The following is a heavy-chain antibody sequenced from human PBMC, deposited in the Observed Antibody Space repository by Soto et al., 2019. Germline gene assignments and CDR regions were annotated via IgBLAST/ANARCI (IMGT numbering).Heavy chain of an antibody. D-gene: IGHD5-18*01. CDR2: ISYDGSNK. J-gene: IGHJ4*02. CDR3: ASDLTAMFTLDY. CDR1: GFTFSSYA. V-gene: IGHV3-30-3*01. Sequence: QVQLVESGGGVVQPGRSLRLSCAASGFTFSSYAMHWVRQAPGKGLEWVAVISYDGSNKYYADSVKGRFTISRDNSKNTLYLQMNSLRAEDTAVYYCASDLTAMFTLDYWGQGTLVTVSS.